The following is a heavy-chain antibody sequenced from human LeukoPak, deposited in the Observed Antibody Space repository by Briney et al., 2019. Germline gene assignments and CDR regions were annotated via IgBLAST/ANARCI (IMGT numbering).Heavy chain of an antibody. D-gene: IGHD4-17*01. J-gene: IGHJ4*02. CDR3: ASTTEK. Sequence: PGGSLRLSCAASGFTFNDHWMRWVRQAPGKGLEWVANIKEDGSEKYYVDSEKGRFTISRDNAKNSLYLQTNSVRVEDTAVYYCASTTEKWGQGTLVTVS. CDR1: GFTFNDHW. CDR2: IKEDGSEK. V-gene: IGHV3-7*01.